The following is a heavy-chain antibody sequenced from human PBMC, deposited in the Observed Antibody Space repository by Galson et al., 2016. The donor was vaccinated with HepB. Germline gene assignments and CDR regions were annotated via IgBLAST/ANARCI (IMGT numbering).Heavy chain of an antibody. CDR3: AKNDILTGYSAFDY. V-gene: IGHV3-30*18. CDR2: ISYDGSNK. J-gene: IGHJ4*02. D-gene: IGHD3-9*01. CDR1: GFTFSRYG. Sequence: SLRLSCAASGFTFSRYGMHWVRQGPGKGLEWVADISYDGSNKYYADSVKGRFTISRDNSKNTLYLQMNSLRAEDTAVYYCAKNDILTGYSAFDYWGQGTLVTVSS.